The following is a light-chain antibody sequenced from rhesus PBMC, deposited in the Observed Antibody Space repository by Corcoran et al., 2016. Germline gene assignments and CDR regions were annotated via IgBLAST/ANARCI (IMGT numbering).Light chain of an antibody. CDR2: NAS. V-gene: IGKV1-66*01. CDR1: QGINKY. Sequence: DIQMTQSPSSLSAPVGDRVTITWRASQGINKYISWYQQQQGKAPKPLICNASRLETGVPSRFSGSRSGTDYTLTISSLQPEDIATYSCQQYNDSPLTFGGGSKVELK. CDR3: QQYNDSPLT. J-gene: IGKJ4*01.